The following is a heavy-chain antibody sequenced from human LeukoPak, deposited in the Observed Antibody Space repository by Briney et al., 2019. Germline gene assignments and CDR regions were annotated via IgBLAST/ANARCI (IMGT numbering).Heavy chain of an antibody. CDR1: GFTFSSYG. V-gene: IGHV3-30*18. CDR2: ISYDGSNK. D-gene: IGHD3-16*01. Sequence: PGGSLRLSCAASGFTFSSYGMHWVRQAPGKGLEWVAVISYDGSNKYYADSVKGRFTISRDNSKNTLYLQMSSLRAEDTAVYYCVKDLRVGGDYWGQGTLVTVSS. CDR3: VKDLRVGGDY. J-gene: IGHJ4*02.